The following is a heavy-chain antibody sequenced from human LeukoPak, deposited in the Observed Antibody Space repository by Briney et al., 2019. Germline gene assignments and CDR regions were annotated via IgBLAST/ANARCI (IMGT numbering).Heavy chain of an antibody. D-gene: IGHD6-19*01. CDR2: IIPIFGTA. J-gene: IGHJ5*02. CDR1: GGTFSSYA. CDR3: ARAGSGWFGRENWFDP. V-gene: IGHV1-69*06. Sequence: SVKVSCKASGGTFSSYAISWVRQAPGQGLEWMGGIIPIFGTANYAQKFQGRVTITADKSTSTADMELSSLRSEDTAVYYCARAGSGWFGRENWFDPWGQGTLVTVSS.